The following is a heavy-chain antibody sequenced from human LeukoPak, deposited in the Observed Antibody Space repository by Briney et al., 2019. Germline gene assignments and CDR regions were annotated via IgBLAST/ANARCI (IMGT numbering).Heavy chain of an antibody. J-gene: IGHJ4*02. CDR2: IYSGGST. V-gene: IGHV3-66*01. CDR3: ARVIEDGWEPFDY. D-gene: IGHD1-26*01. CDR1: GFTVSSNY. Sequence: GGSLRLSCAASGFTVSSNYMSWVRQAPGKGLEWVSVIYSGGSTYYADSVKGRFTISRDNSKNTLYLQMNSLRAEDTAVYYCARVIEDGWEPFDYWGQGTLVTVSS.